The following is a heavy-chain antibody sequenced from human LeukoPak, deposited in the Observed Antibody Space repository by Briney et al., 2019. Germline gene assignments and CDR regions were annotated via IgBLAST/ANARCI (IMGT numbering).Heavy chain of an antibody. J-gene: IGHJ6*03. D-gene: IGHD6-13*01. Sequence: GGSLRLSCAASGFTFSSYAMHWVRQAPGKGLEWVAVISYDGSNKYYADSVKGRFTTSRDNSKNTLYLQMNSLRAEDTAVYYCARDQRKYSSSYYYYYMDVWGKGTTVTVSS. CDR1: GFTFSSYA. V-gene: IGHV3-30-3*01. CDR2: ISYDGSNK. CDR3: ARDQRKYSSSYYYYYMDV.